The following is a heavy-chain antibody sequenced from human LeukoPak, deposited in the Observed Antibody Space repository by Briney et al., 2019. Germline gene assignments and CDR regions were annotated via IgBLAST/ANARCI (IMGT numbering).Heavy chain of an antibody. CDR1: GYTFTSYG. CDR2: ISAYNGNT. CDR3: ARDGTLLRYFDWLFPPHFDY. Sequence: ASVKVSCKASGYTFTSYGISWVRQAPGQGLEWMGWISAYNGNTNYAQKLQGRVTMTTDTSTSTAYVELRSLRSDDTAVYYCARDGTLLRYFDWLFPPHFDYWGQGTLVTVSS. V-gene: IGHV1-18*04. D-gene: IGHD3-9*01. J-gene: IGHJ4*02.